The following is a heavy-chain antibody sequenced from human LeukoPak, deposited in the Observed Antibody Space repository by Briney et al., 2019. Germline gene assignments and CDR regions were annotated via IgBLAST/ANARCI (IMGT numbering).Heavy chain of an antibody. CDR1: GFTFSSYA. D-gene: IGHD3-22*01. V-gene: IGHV3-23*01. Sequence: QTGGSLRLSCAASGFTFSSYAMSWVRQAPGKGLEWVSAISGSGGSTYYADSVKGRFTISRDNSKNTLYLQMNSLRAEDTAVYYCAKDGDRGGYFSSYFDYWGQGTLVTVSS. J-gene: IGHJ4*02. CDR3: AKDGDRGGYFSSYFDY. CDR2: ISGSGGST.